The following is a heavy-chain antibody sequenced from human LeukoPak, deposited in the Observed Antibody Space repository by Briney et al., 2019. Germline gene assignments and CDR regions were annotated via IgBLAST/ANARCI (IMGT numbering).Heavy chain of an antibody. CDR1: GFTFSSYG. CDR2: IRYAGSNK. D-gene: IGHD6-13*01. CDR3: AKAKGIAAAVMDH. Sequence: GGSLRLSCAASGFTFSSYGMHWVRQAPGKGLEWVAFIRYAGSNKYYADSVKGRFTISRDNSKNTLFLQMNSLRAEDTAVYYCAKAKGIAAAVMDHWGQGTLVTVSS. J-gene: IGHJ4*02. V-gene: IGHV3-30*02.